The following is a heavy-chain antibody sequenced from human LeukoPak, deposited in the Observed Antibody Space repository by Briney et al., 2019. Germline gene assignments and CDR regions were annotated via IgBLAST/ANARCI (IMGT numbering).Heavy chain of an antibody. Sequence: GGSLRLSCAASGFTVSSNYMSWVRQAPGKGLECVSVIYSGGSTYYADSVKGRFTISRDNSKNTLYLRMDSLRAEDTAVYYCAVVVTDYYYFDYWGRGTLVTVSS. V-gene: IGHV3-53*01. CDR2: IYSGGST. D-gene: IGHD2-21*02. J-gene: IGHJ4*02. CDR3: AVVVTDYYYFDY. CDR1: GFTVSSNY.